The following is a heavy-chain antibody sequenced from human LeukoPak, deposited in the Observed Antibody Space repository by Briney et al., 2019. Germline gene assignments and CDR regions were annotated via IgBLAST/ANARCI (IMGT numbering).Heavy chain of an antibody. D-gene: IGHD2-15*01. V-gene: IGHV1-8*01. CDR2: MNPNSGNT. Sequence: QXXEWMGWMNPNSGNTGYAQKFQGRVTMTRNTSISTAYMELSSLRSEDTAVYYCARGSLVEFDPWGQGTLVTVSS. CDR3: ARGSLVEFDP. J-gene: IGHJ5*02.